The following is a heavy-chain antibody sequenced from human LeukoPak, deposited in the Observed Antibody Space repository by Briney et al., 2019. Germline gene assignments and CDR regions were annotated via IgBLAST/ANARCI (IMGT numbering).Heavy chain of an antibody. CDR2: IGDNGGGI. CDR1: GFTFSTYT. V-gene: IGHV3-23*01. Sequence: GGSLRLSCAASGFTFSTYTMYWVRHPPGKRLEWVSIIGDNGGGIHYADSVKGRFTSSRDNFKNALYLQMNSLRVEDTAVYYCAIDPNWGTHSWGQGVLVTVSS. CDR3: AIDPNWGTHS. D-gene: IGHD7-27*01. J-gene: IGHJ4*02.